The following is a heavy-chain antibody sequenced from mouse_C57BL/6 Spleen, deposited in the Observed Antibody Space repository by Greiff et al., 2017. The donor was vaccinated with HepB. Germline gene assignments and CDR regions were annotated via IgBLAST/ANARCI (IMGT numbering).Heavy chain of an antibody. CDR3: AREGLGWDGGDDFDC. Sequence: EVMLVESGGGLVKPGGSLKLSCAASGFTFSSYAMSWVRQTPEKRLEWVATISDGGSYTYYPDNVKGRFTISRDDAKNNLYLQMSHLKSEDTAMYYRAREGLGWDGGDDFDCWGQGTTLTVGS. CDR1: GFTFSSYA. CDR2: ISDGGSYT. J-gene: IGHJ2*01. D-gene: IGHD4-1*01. V-gene: IGHV5-4*01.